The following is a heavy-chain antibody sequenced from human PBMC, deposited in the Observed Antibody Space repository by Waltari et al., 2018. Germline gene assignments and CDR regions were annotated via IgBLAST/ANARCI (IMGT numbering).Heavy chain of an antibody. CDR3: ARHLGSLWFGELLLDAFDI. CDR2: IYYSGST. CDR1: GGSISSSSSY. Sequence: QLHLQESGPGLVKPSETLSLTCTVSGGSISSSSSYWGWLRPPPGKGLEWIGSIYYSGSTYYNPSLKSRVTISVDTSKNQFSLKLSSVTAADTAVYYCARHLGSLWFGELLLDAFDIWGQGTMVTVSS. D-gene: IGHD3-10*01. V-gene: IGHV4-39*01. J-gene: IGHJ3*02.